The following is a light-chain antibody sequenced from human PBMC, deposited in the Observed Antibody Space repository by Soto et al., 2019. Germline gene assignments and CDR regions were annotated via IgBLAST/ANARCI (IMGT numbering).Light chain of an antibody. CDR2: EVT. J-gene: IGLJ1*01. CDR3: CSSAGGGTYV. CDR1: SSDVGSYDL. V-gene: IGLV2-23*02. Sequence: QSVRTQPASVSGSPGQSIAISCTGTSSDVGSYDLVSWYQQHPGKAPKLMIDEVTKRPSGVSSRFSGSKSGNTASLTISGLQAEDDADYYCCSSAGGGTYVFGTGTKVTVL.